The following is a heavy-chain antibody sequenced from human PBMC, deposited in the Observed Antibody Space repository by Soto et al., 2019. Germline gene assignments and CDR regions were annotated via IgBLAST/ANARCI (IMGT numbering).Heavy chain of an antibody. J-gene: IGHJ6*02. D-gene: IGHD6-13*01. CDR2: IIPVFGAA. CDR3: ARTMWEAAGPVGYYYYGMDV. Sequence: SVKVSCKASGATLNTFINYGITWVRQAPGQGLEWMGGIIPVFGAANHAQKFQGRVTISADESTRTVNMELSSLTSEDTAVYYCARTMWEAAGPVGYYYYGMDVWGQGTTVTVSS. CDR1: GATLNTFINYG. V-gene: IGHV1-69*13.